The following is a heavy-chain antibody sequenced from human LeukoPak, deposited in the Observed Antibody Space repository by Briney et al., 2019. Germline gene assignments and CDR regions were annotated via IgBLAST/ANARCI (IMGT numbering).Heavy chain of an antibody. CDR2: INSDGSST. J-gene: IGHJ6*02. CDR1: GFTFSSYW. Sequence: GGSLRLSCAASGFTFSSYWMHWVRQAPGKGLVWVSRINSDGSSTSYADSVKGRFTISRDNAKNTLYLQMNSLRAEDTAVYYCARDRARDISPYYYYGMDVWGQGTTVTVSS. V-gene: IGHV3-74*01. D-gene: IGHD3-9*01. CDR3: ARDRARDISPYYYYGMDV.